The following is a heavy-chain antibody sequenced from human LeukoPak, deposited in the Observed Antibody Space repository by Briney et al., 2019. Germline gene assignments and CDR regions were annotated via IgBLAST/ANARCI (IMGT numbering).Heavy chain of an antibody. Sequence: PGGSLRLSCAASGFTFSNYGLHWVRQAPGKGLEWLAVIRYDGTYKYYADSMQGRFTISRDNSKNTLYLQMNSLRAEDTAVYYCASLYYDFWSGYYDYWGQGTLVTVSS. CDR3: ASLYYDFWSGYYDY. D-gene: IGHD3-3*01. CDR2: IRYDGTYK. J-gene: IGHJ4*02. V-gene: IGHV3-30*03. CDR1: GFTFSNYG.